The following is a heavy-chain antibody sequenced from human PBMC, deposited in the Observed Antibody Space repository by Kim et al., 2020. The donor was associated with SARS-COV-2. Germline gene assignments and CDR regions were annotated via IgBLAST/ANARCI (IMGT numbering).Heavy chain of an antibody. CDR1: GGSFSGYY. J-gene: IGHJ6*02. CDR2: INHSGST. CDR3: ARVVRITIFGVQLSGGMDV. D-gene: IGHD3-3*01. V-gene: IGHV4-34*01. Sequence: LETLSLTCAVYGGSFSGYYWSWIRQPPGKGLEWIGEINHSGSTNYNPSLKSRVTISVDTSKNQFSLKLSSVTAADTAVYYCARVVRITIFGVQLSGGMDVWGQGTTVTVSS.